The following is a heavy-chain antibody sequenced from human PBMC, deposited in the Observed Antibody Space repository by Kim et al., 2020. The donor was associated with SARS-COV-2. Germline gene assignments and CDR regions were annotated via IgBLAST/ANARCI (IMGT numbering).Heavy chain of an antibody. J-gene: IGHJ5*02. CDR2: INPSGGST. CDR3: ARASLVVVPAARGRNWFDP. V-gene: IGHV1-46*01. Sequence: ASVKVSCKASGYTFTNYYMHWVRQAPGQGLEWMGIINPSGGSTNYAQKFQGRVTITRDTSTSTVYMELSSLRSEDTAVYYCARASLVVVPAARGRNWFDPWGQGTLVTVSS. CDR1: GYTFTNYY. D-gene: IGHD2-2*01.